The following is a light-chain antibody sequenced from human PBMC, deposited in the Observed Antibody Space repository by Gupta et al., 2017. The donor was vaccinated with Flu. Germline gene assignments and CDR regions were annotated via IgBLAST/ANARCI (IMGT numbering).Light chain of an antibody. Sequence: QSALTQPASVSGSPGKAITISCAGTSRDVGGYNYVSWYQQHPSKAPKLMIYAVSNRPSGVSNRFSGSKSGNTASLTISGLQAEDEADYYCSSYTSSSTPVVFGGGTKLTVL. CDR1: SRDVGGYNY. J-gene: IGLJ2*01. CDR3: SSYTSSSTPVV. CDR2: AVS. V-gene: IGLV2-14*01.